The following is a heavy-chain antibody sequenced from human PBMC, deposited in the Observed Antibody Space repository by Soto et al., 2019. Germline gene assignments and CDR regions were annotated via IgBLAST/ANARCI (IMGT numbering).Heavy chain of an antibody. CDR1: GSTFSSYA. CDR2: ISSNGGST. Sequence: PGGSLRISCAASGSTFSSYAMHWVRQAPGKGLEYVSAISSNGGSTYYANSVKGRFTISRDNSKNTLYLQMGSLRAEDMAVYYCARMEGYCSSTSCPPRAFDYWGQGTLVTVSS. V-gene: IGHV3-64*01. J-gene: IGHJ4*02. CDR3: ARMEGYCSSTSCPPRAFDY. D-gene: IGHD2-2*01.